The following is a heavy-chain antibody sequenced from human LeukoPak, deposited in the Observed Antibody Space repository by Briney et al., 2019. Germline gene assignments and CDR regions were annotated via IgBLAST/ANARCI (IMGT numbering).Heavy chain of an antibody. J-gene: IGHJ4*02. V-gene: IGHV3-23*01. D-gene: IGHD4-17*01. CDR3: AKDLTVTPGAFDY. Sequence: GGSLRLSCAASGFTFSSYWMSWVRQTPGKGLEWVSAISGSDGSTYYADSVKGRFTISRDNSKNTLYLQTNSLRAEDTAVYYCAKDLTVTPGAFDYWGQGTLVTVSS. CDR1: GFTFSSYW. CDR2: ISGSDGST.